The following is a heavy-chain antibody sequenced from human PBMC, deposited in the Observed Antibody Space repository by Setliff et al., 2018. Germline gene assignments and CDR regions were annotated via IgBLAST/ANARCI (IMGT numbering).Heavy chain of an antibody. J-gene: IGHJ4*02. D-gene: IGHD3-10*01. CDR1: GGSISSYY. CDR3: ARVGDRDGYSFLLDY. Sequence: SETLSLTCTVSGGSISSYYWSWIRQPPGKGLEWIGYIYYSGSTNYNPSLKSRVTMSIDTSKNQFSLKLNSVTASDTAVYYCARVGDRDGYSFLLDYWGQGTPVTVSS. V-gene: IGHV4-59*01. CDR2: IYYSGST.